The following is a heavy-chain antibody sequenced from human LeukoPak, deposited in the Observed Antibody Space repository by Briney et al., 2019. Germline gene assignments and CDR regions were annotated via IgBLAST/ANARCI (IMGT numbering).Heavy chain of an antibody. Sequence: ASVKVSCKASGYTFTSYGISWVRQAPGQGLEWMGWISAYNGNTNYAQKHQGRVTMTTDTSTSTAYMELRSLRSDDTAVYYCAIYEPLVVTAILYYWGRGTLVTVSS. CDR1: GYTFTSYG. CDR3: AIYEPLVVTAILYY. V-gene: IGHV1-18*01. J-gene: IGHJ4*02. D-gene: IGHD2-21*02. CDR2: ISAYNGNT.